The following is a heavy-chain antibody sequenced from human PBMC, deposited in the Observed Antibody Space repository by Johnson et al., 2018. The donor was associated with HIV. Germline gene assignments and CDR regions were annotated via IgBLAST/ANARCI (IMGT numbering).Heavy chain of an antibody. CDR1: GFTFSSYD. CDR3: ARVGYSNYGGGAFDI. J-gene: IGHJ3*02. D-gene: IGHD4-11*01. V-gene: IGHV3-13*01. CDR2: IGTAGDT. Sequence: LVESGGGVVQPGRSLRLSCAASGFTFSSYDMHWVRQATGKGLEWVSAIGTAGDTYYPGSVQGRFTISRENAKNSLYLQMNSLRAEDTALYYCARVGYSNYGGGAFDIWGQGTMVTVS.